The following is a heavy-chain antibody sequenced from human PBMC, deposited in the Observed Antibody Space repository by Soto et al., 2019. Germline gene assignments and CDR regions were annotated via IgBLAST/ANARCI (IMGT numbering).Heavy chain of an antibody. J-gene: IGHJ4*02. D-gene: IGHD1-26*01. V-gene: IGHV3-23*01. CDR3: AKEPPRIEWELLRRGGY. CDR2: ISGSGGST. Sequence: GGSLRLSCAASGFTFSSYAMSWVRQAPGKGLEWVSAISGSGGSTYYADSVKGRFTISRDNSKNTLYLQMNSLRAEDTAVYYCAKEPPRIEWELLRRGGYWGQGTLVTVSS. CDR1: GFTFSSYA.